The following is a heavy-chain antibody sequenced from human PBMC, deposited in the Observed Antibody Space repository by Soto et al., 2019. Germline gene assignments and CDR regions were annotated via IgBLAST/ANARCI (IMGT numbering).Heavy chain of an antibody. CDR2: ISSSSSTI. V-gene: IGHV3-48*01. CDR1: GFTFTSYN. Sequence: GGSLRLSCAASGFTFTSYNMNWVRQAPGKGLEWVSYISSSSSTIYYADSVKGRFAISRDNAKNSLYLQMNSLRAEDTAVYYCASVLRTSTYTEYYMDVWGQGTTVTVSS. J-gene: IGHJ6*03. CDR3: ASVLRTSTYTEYYMDV. D-gene: IGHD2-2*01.